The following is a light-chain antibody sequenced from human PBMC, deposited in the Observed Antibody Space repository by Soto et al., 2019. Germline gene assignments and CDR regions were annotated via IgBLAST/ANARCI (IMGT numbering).Light chain of an antibody. CDR2: ATS. CDR1: QDLRSW. J-gene: IGKJ1*01. Sequence: DIQMTQSPSSVSASVGDRVTITCRASQDLRSWLAWYQQKPGKAPKLLIYATSTLQSGVPSRFSGSGSGTDFTLTISSLQPEDFATYYCQQAHSFPRTFGQGTKVEIK. CDR3: QQAHSFPRT. V-gene: IGKV1-12*01.